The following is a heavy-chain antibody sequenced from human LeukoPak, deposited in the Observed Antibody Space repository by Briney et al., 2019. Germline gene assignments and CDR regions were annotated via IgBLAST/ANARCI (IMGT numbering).Heavy chain of an antibody. V-gene: IGHV4-59*01. CDR3: ARYAGATSSFHY. J-gene: IGHJ4*02. D-gene: IGHD1-26*01. CDR2: IYYSGNT. CDR1: GGSISSYY. Sequence: SDTLSLTCTVSGGSISSYYWSWIRQPPGKGLEWIGYIYYSGNTDYNPSLKSRVTISVDTSKNQFSLKLSSVTAADTAVYYCARYAGATSSFHYWGQGTLVTVSS.